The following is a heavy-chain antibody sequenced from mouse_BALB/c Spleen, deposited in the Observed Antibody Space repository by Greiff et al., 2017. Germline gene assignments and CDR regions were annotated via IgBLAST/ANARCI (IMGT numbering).Heavy chain of an antibody. V-gene: IGHV3-6*02. J-gene: IGHJ4*01. CDR1: GYSITSGYY. Sequence: EVQLQQSGPGLVKPSQSLSLTCSVTGYSITSGYYWNWLRQFPGNKLEWMGYISYDGSNNYNPSLKNRISITRDTSKNQFFLKLNSVTTEDTATYYCARGQVAMDYWGQGTSVTVSS. CDR2: ISYDGSN. CDR3: ARGQVAMDY.